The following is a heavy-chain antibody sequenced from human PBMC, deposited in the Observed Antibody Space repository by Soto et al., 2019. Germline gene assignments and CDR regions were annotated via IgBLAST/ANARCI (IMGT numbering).Heavy chain of an antibody. D-gene: IGHD3-22*01. Sequence: GESLKISCKGSGYSFTSYWIGWVRQMPGKGLEWMGIIYPGDSDTRYSPSFQGQVTISADKSISTAYLQWSSLKAPDTAMYYCARFTTASSPSYYYGMEVWGQGTTVTVSS. V-gene: IGHV5-51*01. CDR3: ARFTTASSPSYYYGMEV. CDR1: GYSFTSYW. J-gene: IGHJ6*02. CDR2: IYPGDSDT.